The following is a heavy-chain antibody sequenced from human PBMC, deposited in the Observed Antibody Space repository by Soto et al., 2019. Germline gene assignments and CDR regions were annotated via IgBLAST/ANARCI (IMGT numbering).Heavy chain of an antibody. D-gene: IGHD3-10*01. V-gene: IGHV3-33*01. CDR1: EFTFSRHG. CDR3: ARERTFGDNKHNYMDV. J-gene: IGHJ6*03. CDR2: IWSDGSNE. Sequence: QVQLVESGGGVVQPGRSLRLSCAASEFTFSRHGMHWVRQAPGKGLQWVGVIWSDGSNEVYADSVKGRFIISRDNSKNILYLQMNSLRAEDMAVYYCARERTFGDNKHNYMDVWGTGITVTVSS.